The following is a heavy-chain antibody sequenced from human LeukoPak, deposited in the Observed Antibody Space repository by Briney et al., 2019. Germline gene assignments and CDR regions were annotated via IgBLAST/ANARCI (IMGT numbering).Heavy chain of an antibody. D-gene: IGHD2-21*02. CDR1: GGSISSGGYY. CDR3: ARGMTAIWGAFDI. J-gene: IGHJ3*02. CDR2: IYYSGIT. Sequence: SETLSLTCTVSGGSISSGGYYWSWIRQHPGKGLEWIGYIYYSGITYYNPSLKSRVTISVDTSKNQFSLKLSSVTAADTAVYYCARGMTAIWGAFDIWGQGTMVTVSS. V-gene: IGHV4-30-4*08.